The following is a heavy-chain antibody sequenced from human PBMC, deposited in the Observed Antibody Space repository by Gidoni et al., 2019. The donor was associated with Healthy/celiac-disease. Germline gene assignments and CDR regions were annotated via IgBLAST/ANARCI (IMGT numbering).Heavy chain of an antibody. CDR1: GGPFSGYY. J-gene: IGHJ4*02. CDR2: INHSGST. Sequence: QVQLQQWGAGLLKPSETLSLTCAVYGGPFSGYYWSWIRQPPGKGLEWIGEINHSGSTTYNPSLKSRVTISVDTSKNQFSLKLSSVTAADTAVYYCARGGRTVRGVTIPDYWGQGTLVTVSS. CDR3: ARGGRTVRGVTIPDY. D-gene: IGHD3-10*01. V-gene: IGHV4-34*01.